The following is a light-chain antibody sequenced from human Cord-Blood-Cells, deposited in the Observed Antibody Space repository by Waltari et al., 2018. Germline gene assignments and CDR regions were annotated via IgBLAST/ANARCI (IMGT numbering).Light chain of an antibody. CDR1: QSISSY. CDR3: QQSYSTLWT. CDR2: AAS. V-gene: IGKV1-39*01. Sequence: DIQMTQSPSPLSSSVGDRVTITCRASQSISSYLNWYQQKPETAPKLLIYAASSLQSGVPERFSGSGSGTDFTLTISSLQPEDFATYYSQQSYSTLWTFGRGTKVEIK. J-gene: IGKJ1*01.